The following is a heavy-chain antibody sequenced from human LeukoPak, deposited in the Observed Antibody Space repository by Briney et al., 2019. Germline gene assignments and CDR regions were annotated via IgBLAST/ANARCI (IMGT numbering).Heavy chain of an antibody. J-gene: IGHJ4*02. CDR1: GFTFRSYG. D-gene: IGHD1-26*01. CDR3: AKDEGESGYFDY. CDR2: ISYDGSNK. V-gene: IGHV3-30*18. Sequence: GGSLRLSCAASGFTFRSYGMHWVRQAPGKGLEWVAVISYDGSNKYYADSVKGRFAISRDNSKNTLYLQMNSLRAEDTAVYYCAKDEGESGYFDYWGQGTLVTVSS.